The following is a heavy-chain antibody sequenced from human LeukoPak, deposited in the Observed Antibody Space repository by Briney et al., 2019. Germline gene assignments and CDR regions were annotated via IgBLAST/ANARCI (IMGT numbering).Heavy chain of an antibody. V-gene: IGHV3-23*01. CDR3: ASTTFGPEEYYYYIDV. Sequence: GGSLRLSFAGSGFTFRTYTMSWVRQAPGKGLEWVSTMSHTGKSTYYAYSVEGRFTISRDKSKNTLYLQMNSLRAQDTAVYYCASTTFGPEEYYYYIDVWGKGTTVTVSS. D-gene: IGHD1-1*01. CDR2: MSHTGKST. CDR1: GFTFRTYT. J-gene: IGHJ6*03.